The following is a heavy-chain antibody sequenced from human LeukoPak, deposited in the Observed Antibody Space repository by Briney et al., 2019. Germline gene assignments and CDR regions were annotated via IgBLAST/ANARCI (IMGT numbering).Heavy chain of an antibody. CDR3: ARGGIRGYSAFDNLDF. Sequence: PSETLSLTCAVSGASINDFYWTWIRQPPGKGLEWIGYVYYGGSTNYNPSLKSRVSMSVDTSKNQFSLTLTSVTVADTAFCYCARGGIRGYSAFDNLDFWGLGTHVTVSS. V-gene: IGHV4-59*01. J-gene: IGHJ4*02. CDR2: VYYGGST. CDR1: GASINDFY. D-gene: IGHD5-12*01.